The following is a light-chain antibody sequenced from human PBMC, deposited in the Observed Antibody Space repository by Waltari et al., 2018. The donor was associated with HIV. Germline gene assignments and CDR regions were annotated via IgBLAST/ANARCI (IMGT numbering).Light chain of an antibody. CDR1: NIGDKS. CDR3: QVWDSSSDRNYV. CDR2: EDR. Sequence: SYILTQPPSVSVAPGQTARITCGGNNIGDKSVHWYQQKPGQAPVLVVYEDRDRPSGIPERFSGSNSGNTATLTISRVEAGDEADYYCQVWDSSSDRNYVFGTGTKVTVL. J-gene: IGLJ1*01. V-gene: IGLV3-21*02.